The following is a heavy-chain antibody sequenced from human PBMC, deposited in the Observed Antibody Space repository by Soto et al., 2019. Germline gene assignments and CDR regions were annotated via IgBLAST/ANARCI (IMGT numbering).Heavy chain of an antibody. CDR2: INAGNGRE. Sequence: QVQLEQSGAEVKKPGASVKVSCQTSGYTFTSYTLHWVRQAPGQGLEWLGWINAGNGREKYSQRFQDRVSLSTDRPTSTPFREIRDPRSEDTAVYFCARGGGWVGEASFDTWGQGTLVIVSS. V-gene: IGHV1-3*01. CDR3: ARGGGWVGEASFDT. D-gene: IGHD3-10*01. J-gene: IGHJ4*02. CDR1: GYTFTSYT.